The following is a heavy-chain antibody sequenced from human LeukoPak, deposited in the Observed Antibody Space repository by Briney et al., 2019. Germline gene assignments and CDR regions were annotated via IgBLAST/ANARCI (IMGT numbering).Heavy chain of an antibody. D-gene: IGHD3-10*01. Sequence: GGSLRLSCAASGFTFSSYSMNWVRQAPGKGLEWVSYISSSGSTIYYADSVKGRFTISRDNAKNSLYLQMNSLRAEDTAVYYCAREGSMVRDFDIWGQGTMVTVSS. CDR1: GFTFSSYS. CDR2: ISSSGSTI. V-gene: IGHV3-48*04. J-gene: IGHJ3*02. CDR3: AREGSMVRDFDI.